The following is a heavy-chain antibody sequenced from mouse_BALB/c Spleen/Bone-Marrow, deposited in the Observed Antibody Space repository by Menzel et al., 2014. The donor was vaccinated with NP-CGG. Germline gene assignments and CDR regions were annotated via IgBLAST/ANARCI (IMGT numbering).Heavy chain of an antibody. CDR2: IYPGGGYT. J-gene: IGHJ3*01. D-gene: IGHD3-2*01. Sequence: LVESGAELVRPGTSVKMSYKAAGYTFTNYWIGWIKQRPGHGLEWIGDIYPGGGYTNYNEKFQGKATLTADTSSSTAYMQLSSLTSEDSAIFYCAIRGDISGYGFAYWGQGTLVTVSA. V-gene: IGHV1-63*02. CDR3: AIRGDISGYGFAY. CDR1: GYTFTNYW.